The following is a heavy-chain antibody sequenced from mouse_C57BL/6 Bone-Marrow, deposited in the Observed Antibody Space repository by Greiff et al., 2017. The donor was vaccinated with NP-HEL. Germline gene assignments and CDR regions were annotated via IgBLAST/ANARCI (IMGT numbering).Heavy chain of an antibody. J-gene: IGHJ2*01. D-gene: IGHD2-1*01. V-gene: IGHV1-81*01. CDR1: GYTFTSYG. CDR2: IYPRSGNT. Sequence: QVQLQQSGAELARPGASVKLSCKASGYTFTSYGISWVKQRTGQGLEWIGEIYPRSGNTYYNEKFKGQATLSADQSSSTPYLELRSLTSEDSAVYICARGTVYDGNVDYGGQGTTLTVTA. CDR3: ARGTVYDGNVDY.